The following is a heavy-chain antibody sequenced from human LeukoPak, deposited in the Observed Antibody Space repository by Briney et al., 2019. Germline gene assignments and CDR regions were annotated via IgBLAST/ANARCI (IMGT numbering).Heavy chain of an antibody. CDR2: IYYSGST. Sequence: PSETLSLTCTVSGGSISGSSYYWGWIRQPPGKGLEWIGSIYYSGSTYYNPSLKSRVTISVDTSKNQFSLKLSSVTAADTAVYYCARQDGYCSSTSCYSISYYYYGMDVWGQGTTVTVSS. V-gene: IGHV4-39*01. CDR3: ARQDGYCSSTSCYSISYYYYGMDV. J-gene: IGHJ6*02. D-gene: IGHD2-2*02. CDR1: GGSISGSSYY.